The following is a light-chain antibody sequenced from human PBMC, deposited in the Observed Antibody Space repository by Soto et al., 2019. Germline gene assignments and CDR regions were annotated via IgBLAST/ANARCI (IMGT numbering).Light chain of an antibody. J-gene: IGKJ5*01. CDR3: QQRDNWPLT. V-gene: IGKV3-11*01. CDR1: QNINRY. Sequence: EIVLTQSPVTLSLSPGEVATLSCRASQNINRYLAWYQQKPGQSPRLLIYDASNRATDTPARFSGSGSGTDFTLAISSLVPEDFAVYYCQQRDNWPLTFGQGTRLEIK. CDR2: DAS.